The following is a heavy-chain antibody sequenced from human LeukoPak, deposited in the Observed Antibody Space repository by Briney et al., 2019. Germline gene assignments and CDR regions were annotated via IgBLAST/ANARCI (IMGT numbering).Heavy chain of an antibody. V-gene: IGHV3-30*04. D-gene: IGHD6-6*01. Sequence: GSLTLSCAASGFTFSGSAMHWVRQAQAKGLAWVAVISYDWGNLSYTDSVKGRFTTSRDNSKNTLYLQMNRLRAEDTAVYYCAKGFVEPRPHYFDYWGEGTLVTVSS. J-gene: IGHJ4*02. CDR3: AKGFVEPRPHYFDY. CDR1: GFTFSGSA. CDR2: ISYDWGNL.